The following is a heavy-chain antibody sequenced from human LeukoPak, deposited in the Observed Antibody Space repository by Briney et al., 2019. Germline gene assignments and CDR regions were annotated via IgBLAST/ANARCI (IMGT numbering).Heavy chain of an antibody. Sequence: ETLSLTCTVSGGSISSSSYYWGWIRQPPGKGLEWIGSIYYSGSTYYNPSLKSRVTISVDTSKNQFSLKLSSVTAADTAVYYCARHTRHLNWFDPWGQGTLVTVSS. CDR3: ARHTRHLNWFDP. CDR1: GGSISSSSYY. J-gene: IGHJ5*02. CDR2: IYYSGST. D-gene: IGHD3-3*02. V-gene: IGHV4-39*01.